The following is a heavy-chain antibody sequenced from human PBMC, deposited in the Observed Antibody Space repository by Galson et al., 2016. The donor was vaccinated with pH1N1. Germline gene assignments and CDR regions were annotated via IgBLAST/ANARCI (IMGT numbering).Heavy chain of an antibody. Sequence: LSLTCSVSGGSISSWYWSWIRQSAGKGLEWIGRIYTSGSTNYNPSLNSRVTMSIDTYKSQFSLKLTSVTAADTAVYYCARSLYGYGSGTYELDNWGQGTRVTVSS. J-gene: IGHJ4*02. CDR2: IYTSGST. D-gene: IGHD3-10*01. CDR1: GGSISSWY. CDR3: ARSLYGYGSGTYELDN. V-gene: IGHV4-4*07.